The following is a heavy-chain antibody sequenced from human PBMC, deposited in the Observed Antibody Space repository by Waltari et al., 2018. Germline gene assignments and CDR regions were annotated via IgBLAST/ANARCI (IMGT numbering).Heavy chain of an antibody. CDR2: IFHSGST. CDR3: ARDRSYYDSNGYYWGRGLDV. Sequence: QLQLQESGSRLVKPSQTLSLTCAVSGGSISSGGYSWSWIRQPPGKGLEWIGYIFHSGSTHYSPSLKSRVTISVDTSKNQFSLKLSSVTAADTAVYYCARDRSYYDSNGYYWGRGLDVWGQGTTVTVSS. D-gene: IGHD3-22*01. J-gene: IGHJ6*02. CDR1: GGSISSGGYS. V-gene: IGHV4-30-2*01.